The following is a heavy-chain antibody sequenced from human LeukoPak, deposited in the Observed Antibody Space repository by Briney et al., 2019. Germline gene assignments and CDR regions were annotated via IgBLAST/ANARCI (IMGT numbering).Heavy chain of an antibody. CDR3: ARVGYGSSLYYFDY. J-gene: IGHJ4*02. CDR2: VYYSGSS. V-gene: IGHV4-59*01. CDR1: GGSISPYY. Sequence: SETLFLTCTVSGGSISPYYWGWIRQPPGKGLEWIGYVYYSGSSNYNPSLKSRVIISADTSNNQFSLSLSSVTAADTAVYYCARVGYGSSLYYFDYWGQGALVTVSS. D-gene: IGHD6-13*01.